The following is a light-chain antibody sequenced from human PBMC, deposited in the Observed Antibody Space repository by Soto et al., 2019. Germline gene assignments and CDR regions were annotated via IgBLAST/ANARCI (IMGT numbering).Light chain of an antibody. J-gene: IGLJ2*01. CDR3: CSYAPSRTLL. CDR2: EGN. V-gene: IGLV2-23*01. Sequence: SAPTQPASVSVSPGESITISCTGTSSDVGTYNLVTWYQQHPGRVPKLILYEGNKRPSGVSSRFSASKSGNTASLTISGLQAEDEADYFCCSYAPSRTLLFGGGTKVTVL. CDR1: SSDVGTYNL.